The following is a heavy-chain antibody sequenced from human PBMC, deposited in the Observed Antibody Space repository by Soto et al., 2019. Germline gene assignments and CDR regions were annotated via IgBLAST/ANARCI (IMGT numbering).Heavy chain of an antibody. Sequence: PSETLSLTCTVSGGSISSSSYYWGWIRQPPGKGLEWIGSIYYSGSTYYNPSLKSRVTISVDTSKNQFSLKLSSVTAADTAVYYCARIVAVAGDWYFDLWGRGTLVTVSS. V-gene: IGHV4-39*01. CDR3: ARIVAVAGDWYFDL. CDR2: IYYSGST. J-gene: IGHJ2*01. D-gene: IGHD6-19*01. CDR1: GGSISSSSYY.